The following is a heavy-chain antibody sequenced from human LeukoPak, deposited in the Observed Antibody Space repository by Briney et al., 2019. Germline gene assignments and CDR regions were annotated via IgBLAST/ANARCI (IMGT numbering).Heavy chain of an antibody. CDR2: FSGSGGST. V-gene: IGHV3-23*01. CDR1: GFTFSSYA. CDR3: ARGRPVEMSTIDY. J-gene: IGHJ4*02. D-gene: IGHD5-24*01. Sequence: PGGSLRLSCAASGFTFSSYAMSWVRQAPGKGLECISGFSGSGGSTYHAHSVKGRFTVSRDNSKNTLSLQMNSLLAEDTAVYYCARGRPVEMSTIDYWGQGTLVTVSS.